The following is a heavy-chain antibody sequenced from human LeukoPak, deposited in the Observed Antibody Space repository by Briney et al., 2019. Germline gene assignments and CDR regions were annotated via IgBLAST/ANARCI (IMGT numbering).Heavy chain of an antibody. CDR3: ARGGDGYNYGYFDY. D-gene: IGHD5-24*01. V-gene: IGHV3-30*01. Sequence: GGSLRLYCAASGFTFSSYAMHWVRQAPGKGLEWVAVISYDGSSKYYADSVKGRFTISRDNSKNTLYLQMNSLRAEDTAVYYCARGGDGYNYGYFDYWGQGTLVTVSS. CDR2: ISYDGSSK. CDR1: GFTFSSYA. J-gene: IGHJ4*02.